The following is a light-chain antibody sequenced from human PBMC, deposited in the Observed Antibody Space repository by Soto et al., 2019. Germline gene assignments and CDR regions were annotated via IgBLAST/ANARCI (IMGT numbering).Light chain of an antibody. CDR3: QQYGSSYT. Sequence: EIVLTQSPGTLSLSPGERATLSCRASQSVRSNYLAWYQQQPGQAPRLLIYGTSARATGIPDRFSGSGSGKDFTLTISRLEPEDFAVYYCQQYGSSYTFGPGTKVEIK. CDR1: QSVRSNY. J-gene: IGKJ3*01. V-gene: IGKV3-20*01. CDR2: GTS.